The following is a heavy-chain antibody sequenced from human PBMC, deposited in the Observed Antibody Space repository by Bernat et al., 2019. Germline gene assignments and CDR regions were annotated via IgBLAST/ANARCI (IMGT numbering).Heavy chain of an antibody. D-gene: IGHD2-2*01. CDR1: GGSISSSNW. V-gene: IGHV4-4*02. CDR3: ARNTLKRLGYCSSTSCYGGWFDP. CDR2: IYHSGST. J-gene: IGHJ5*02. Sequence: QLQLQESGPGLVKPSETLSLTCAVSGGSISSSNWWSWVRQPPGKGLEWIGEIYHSGSTNYNPSLKSRVTISVDKSKNQFSLKLSSVTAADTAVYYCARNTLKRLGYCSSTSCYGGWFDPWGQGTLVTVSS.